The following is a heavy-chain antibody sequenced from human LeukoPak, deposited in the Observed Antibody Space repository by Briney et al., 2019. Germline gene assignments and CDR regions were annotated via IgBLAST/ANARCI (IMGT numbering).Heavy chain of an antibody. CDR2: IYHSGST. CDR1: GGSISSSNYY. CDR3: ARDPIPMTGRAFDI. D-gene: IGHD2-2*02. J-gene: IGHJ3*02. V-gene: IGHV4-39*07. Sequence: PSETLSLTCTVSGGSISSSNYYWGWIRQPPGKGLERIGDIYHSGSTNYNPSLKSRVTISLDESKNQFSLKLISVTAADTAVYYCARDPIPMTGRAFDIWAQGIMVTVSS.